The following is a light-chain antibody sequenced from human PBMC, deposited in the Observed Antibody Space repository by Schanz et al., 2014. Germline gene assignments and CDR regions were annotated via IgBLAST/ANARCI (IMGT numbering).Light chain of an antibody. Sequence: DIQMTQSPSSVSASVGDRVTITCRASQSISTWLAWYQQKPGKAPKLLIYTTSNLESGVPSRFSGSGSGTEFTLTISRLQPEDFATYYCQQYYTYLTFGGGTKVEI. CDR3: QQYYTYLT. J-gene: IGKJ4*01. V-gene: IGKV1-5*03. CDR2: TTS. CDR1: QSISTW.